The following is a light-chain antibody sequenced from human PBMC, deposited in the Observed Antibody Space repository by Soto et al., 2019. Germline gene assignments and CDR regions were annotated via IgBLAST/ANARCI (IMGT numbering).Light chain of an antibody. V-gene: IGLV1-47*02. J-gene: IGLJ1*01. Sequence: QSVLTQPPSASWTAGQGVTISCSGGDSNIGSNSVYWYQHLPRMAPKLLIYYNNQRPSGVPDRFSGSRSGTSASLAIVGLRSEDEAVYYCAAWDASLSACVFGNGTKLTVL. CDR1: DSNIGSNS. CDR3: AAWDASLSACV. CDR2: YNN.